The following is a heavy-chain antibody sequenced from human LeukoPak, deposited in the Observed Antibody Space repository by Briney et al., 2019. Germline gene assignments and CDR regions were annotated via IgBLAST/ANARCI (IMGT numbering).Heavy chain of an antibody. CDR1: GFIFNSHW. D-gene: IGHD7-27*01. CDR3: ARDKNWAFDY. J-gene: IGHJ4*02. CDR2: IAPDGSET. V-gene: IGHV3-7*01. Sequence: GGSLRLSCAASGFIFNSHWINWVRQAPGKGLEWVANIAPDGSETYFEDSVKGRFTISRDNTKNSVFLQMNSLRAEDTAVYYCARDKNWAFDYWGQGTLVTASS.